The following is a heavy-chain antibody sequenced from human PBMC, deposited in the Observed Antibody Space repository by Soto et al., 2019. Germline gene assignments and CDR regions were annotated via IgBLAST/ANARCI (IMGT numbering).Heavy chain of an antibody. J-gene: IGHJ6*02. CDR1: GFTFSIYA. Sequence: GGSLRLSCAASGFTFSIYAMQWVRHAPGKGLEWVAVISYDGSNKYYADSVKGRFTISRDNSKNTLYLQMNSLRAEDTAVYYCARVVSAYYYYYGMDVWGQGTTVTVSS. CDR2: ISYDGSNK. V-gene: IGHV3-30-3*01. CDR3: ARVVSAYYYYYGMDV.